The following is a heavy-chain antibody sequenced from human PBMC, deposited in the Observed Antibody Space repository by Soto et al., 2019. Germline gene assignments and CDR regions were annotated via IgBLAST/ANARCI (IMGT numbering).Heavy chain of an antibody. CDR3: ATSPSTAMVSGRLGY. D-gene: IGHD5-18*01. J-gene: IGHJ4*02. CDR2: ISGSGGST. CDR1: GFTFSIYA. V-gene: IGHV3-23*01. Sequence: HPGGSLRLSCAASGFTFSIYAMSWVRQAPGKGLEWVSAISGSGGSTYYADSVKGRLTISRDNSKNTLYLQMNSLRAEDTAVYYCATSPSTAMVSGRLGYWGQGTLVTVSS.